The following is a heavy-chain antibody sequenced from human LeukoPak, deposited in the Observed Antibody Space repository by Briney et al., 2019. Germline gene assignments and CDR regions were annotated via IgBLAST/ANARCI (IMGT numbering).Heavy chain of an antibody. CDR3: ARSRHYYGSGSYYGY. CDR2: INHSGST. V-gene: IGHV4-34*01. Sequence: PSETLSLTCAVYGGSFSGYYWSWIRQPPGKGLEWIGEINHSGSTNYNPSLKSRVTISVDTSKNQFSLKLSSVTAADTAVYYCARSRHYYGSGSYYGYWGQGTLVTVSS. J-gene: IGHJ4*02. CDR1: GGSFSGYY. D-gene: IGHD3-10*01.